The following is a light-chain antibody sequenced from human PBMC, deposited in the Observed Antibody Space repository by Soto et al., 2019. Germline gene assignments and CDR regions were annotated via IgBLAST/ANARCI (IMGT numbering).Light chain of an antibody. Sequence: EIVITHSPCTLSLSPGDTATLSCRASQSLGSDLAWYQQKPGQAPRLLIFGASARPTGIPARISGSGSGTEFTLTISSLRSEDFAVYYCQQSHNWPRTFGQGTKVDIK. J-gene: IGKJ1*01. CDR3: QQSHNWPRT. CDR1: QSLGSD. V-gene: IGKV3-15*01. CDR2: GAS.